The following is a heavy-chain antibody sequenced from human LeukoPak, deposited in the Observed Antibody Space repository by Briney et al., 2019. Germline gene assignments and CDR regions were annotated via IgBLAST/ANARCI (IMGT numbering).Heavy chain of an antibody. Sequence: PSDTLSLTCVVYGGSFSGYYWSWIRQPPGKGLEWIGEINHSGSTNYNPSLKSRVTISVDTSKNQFSLQLNSVTPEDTAVYYCARDVIPEDGSGSFHYYYYSMDVWGQGTTVTVSS. CDR2: INHSGST. D-gene: IGHD3-10*01. CDR3: ARDVIPEDGSGSFHYYYYSMDV. J-gene: IGHJ6*02. CDR1: GGSFSGYY. V-gene: IGHV4-34*01.